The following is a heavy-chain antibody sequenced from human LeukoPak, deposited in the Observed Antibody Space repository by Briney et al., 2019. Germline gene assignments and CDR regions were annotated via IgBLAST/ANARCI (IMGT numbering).Heavy chain of an antibody. CDR1: GFTFSSYV. V-gene: IGHV3-30*02. J-gene: IGHJ4*02. CDR3: AKDPRDHSYGWSWRYFDY. CDR2: IRYDGSYK. Sequence: GGSLRLSCAASGFTFSSYVMHWVRQAPGKGLEWVAFIRYDGSYKYYSDSVKGRFTISRDNSKNTLHLQMNSLRPEDTAVYYCAKDPRDHSYGWSWRYFDYWGQGTLVTVSS. D-gene: IGHD5-18*01.